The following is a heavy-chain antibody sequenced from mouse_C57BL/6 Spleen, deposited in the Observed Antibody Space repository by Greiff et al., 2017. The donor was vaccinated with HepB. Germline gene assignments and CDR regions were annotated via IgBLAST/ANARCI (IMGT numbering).Heavy chain of an antibody. D-gene: IGHD2-12*01. Sequence: VQLQQPGAELVMPGASVKLSCKASGYTFTSYWMHWVKQRPGQGLEWIGEIDPSDSYTNYNQKFKGKSTLPVDKSSSTAYMQLSSLTSEDSAVYYCARGGGRYDFDYWGQGTTLTVSS. CDR3: ARGGGRYDFDY. CDR1: GYTFTSYW. CDR2: IDPSDSYT. J-gene: IGHJ2*01. V-gene: IGHV1-69*01.